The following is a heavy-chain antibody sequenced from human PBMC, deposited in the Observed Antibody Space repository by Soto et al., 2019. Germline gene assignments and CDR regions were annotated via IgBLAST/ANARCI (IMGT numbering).Heavy chain of an antibody. CDR2: LYTEETT. CDR1: GLTVSHNY. D-gene: IGHD3-16*01. Sequence: GSLRLSCVASGLTVSHNYMAWVRQAPEMGLEWVSILYTEETTYYADSVKGRFTISRDSSKNTLFLQMDSLRAEDTAVYYCVRPRPSGENYGMDVWGQGTTVTVS. J-gene: IGHJ6*02. V-gene: IGHV3-53*01. CDR3: VRPRPSGENYGMDV.